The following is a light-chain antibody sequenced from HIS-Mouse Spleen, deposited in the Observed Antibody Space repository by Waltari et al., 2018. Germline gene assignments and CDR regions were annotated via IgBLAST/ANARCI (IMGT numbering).Light chain of an antibody. J-gene: IGLJ2*01. Sequence: SSDLTQHPACSFALGHTVRFTVQGINLRIYYANWYQQKPGQAPVLVIYGNNKRPSGIPERFSGSSSGNTASLTITGAQAEDEADYYCNSRDSSGNHVVFGGGTKLTVL. CDR3: NSRDSSGNHVV. V-gene: IGLV3-19*01. CDR1: NLRIYY. CDR2: GNN.